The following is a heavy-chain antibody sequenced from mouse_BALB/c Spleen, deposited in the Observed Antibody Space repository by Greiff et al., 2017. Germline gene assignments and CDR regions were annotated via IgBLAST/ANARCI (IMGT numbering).Heavy chain of an antibody. J-gene: IGHJ2*01. CDR1: GFTFSSYA. CDR3: ARRSPYDYEAY. V-gene: IGHV5-6-5*01. CDR2: ISSGGST. Sequence: DVHLVESGGGLVKPGGSLKLSCAASGFTFSSYAMSWVRQTPEKRLEWVASISSGGSTYYPDSVKGRFTISRDNARNILYLQMSSLRSEDTAMYYCARRSPYDYEAYWGQGTTLTVSS. D-gene: IGHD2-4*01.